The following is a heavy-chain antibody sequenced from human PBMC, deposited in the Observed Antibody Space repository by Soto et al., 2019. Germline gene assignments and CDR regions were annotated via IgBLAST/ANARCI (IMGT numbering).Heavy chain of an antibody. CDR2: FDPEDGET. D-gene: IGHD4-17*01. CDR1: GYRLTALS. CDR3: ATDRGDSLDY. Sequence: QVQLVQSGAEVEKPGASVKVSCKVSGYRLTALSIHWVRQAPGKGLEWMGGFDPEDGETVYAQMVQGRVTMTEDTSTDTAYMELRSLRYEDTAVYYCATDRGDSLDYWGQGTLVTVSS. J-gene: IGHJ4*02. V-gene: IGHV1-24*01.